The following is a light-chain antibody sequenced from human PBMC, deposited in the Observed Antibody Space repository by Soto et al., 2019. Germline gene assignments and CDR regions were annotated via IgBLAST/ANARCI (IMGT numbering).Light chain of an antibody. V-gene: IGLV2-8*01. Sequence: QPALTQPPSASGSPGQSVTISCTGTSSDVGGYDYVSWYQQHPGKAPKLMIYEVTIRPSGVSDRFSGSKSGNTASLTVSGLQAEDEADYYCSSYTGGNPSYVFGTGTKVTV. CDR3: SSYTGGNPSYV. J-gene: IGLJ1*01. CDR2: EVT. CDR1: SSDVGGYDY.